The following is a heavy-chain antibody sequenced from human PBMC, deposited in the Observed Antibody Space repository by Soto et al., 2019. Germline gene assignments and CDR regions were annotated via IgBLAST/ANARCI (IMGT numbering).Heavy chain of an antibody. J-gene: IGHJ4*02. CDR3: ARDLGVGATRNMIDY. V-gene: IGHV1-2*02. Sequence: ASVKVCCKASGYTFTGYYMHWVRQAPGQGLEWMGWINPNSGGTNYAQKFQGRVTMTRDTSISTAYMELSRLRSDDTAVYYCARDLGVGATRNMIDYWGQGTLVTVSS. D-gene: IGHD1-26*01. CDR2: INPNSGGT. CDR1: GYTFTGYY.